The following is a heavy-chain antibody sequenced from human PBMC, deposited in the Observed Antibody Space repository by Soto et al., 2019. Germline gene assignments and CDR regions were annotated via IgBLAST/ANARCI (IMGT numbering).Heavy chain of an antibody. CDR3: ARAISGYVT. D-gene: IGHD5-12*01. CDR2: INAGNGDT. J-gene: IGHJ4*02. V-gene: IGHV1-3*01. Sequence: QVQLVQSGAEMKKPGASVKLSCKTSGINYNTYAIHWVRQAPGQGLEWMGWINAGNGDTRYSQNFQGRVTRTRDTSASTVYMDLDSLTSEDTGVYYCARAISGYVTWGQRTLVTVSS. CDR1: GINYNTYA.